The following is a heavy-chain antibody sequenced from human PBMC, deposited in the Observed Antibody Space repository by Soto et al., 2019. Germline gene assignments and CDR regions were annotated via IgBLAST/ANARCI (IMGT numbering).Heavy chain of an antibody. CDR2: IYYSGST. D-gene: IGHD1-26*01. V-gene: IGHV4-39*01. CDR3: ARHGGDRGSHTRYYYYHMDV. Sequence: QLQLQESGPGLVKPSETLSLTCTVSGGSISSSSYYWGWIRQPPGKGLEWLGSIYYSGSTYYNRCLRRPVTIPGDATKHQFHLKVSSVTAADTAGYYCARHGGDRGSHTRYYYYHMDVRGKGTTVTVSS. J-gene: IGHJ6*03. CDR1: GGSISSSSYY.